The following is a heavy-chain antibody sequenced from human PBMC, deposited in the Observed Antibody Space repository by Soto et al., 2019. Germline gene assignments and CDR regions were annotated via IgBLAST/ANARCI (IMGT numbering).Heavy chain of an antibody. CDR2: IWYDGSNK. CDR3: ARELGYETTVITPLSY. D-gene: IGHD4-17*01. Sequence: GGSLRLSCAASGFTFSSYGMHWVRQAPGKGLEWVAVIWYDGSNKYYADSVKGRFTISRDNSKNTLYLQMNSLRAEDSAVYYCARELGYETTVITPLSYWGQGTLVTVSS. CDR1: GFTFSSYG. J-gene: IGHJ4*02. V-gene: IGHV3-33*01.